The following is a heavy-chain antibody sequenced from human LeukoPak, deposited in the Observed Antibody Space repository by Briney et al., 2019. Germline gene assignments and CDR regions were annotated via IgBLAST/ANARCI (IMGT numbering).Heavy chain of an antibody. V-gene: IGHV5-51*01. CDR2: IYPGDSDT. CDR3: ARHLPQDGSWYWFDP. J-gene: IGHJ5*02. CDR1: GYSFTSYW. Sequence: GGSLKISCKGSGYSFTSYWIGWVRQMPGKGLEWMGIIYPGDSDTRYSPSFQGQVTISADKSISTAYLQWSSLKASDTAMYYCARHLPQDGSWYWFDPWGQGTLVTVSS. D-gene: IGHD6-13*01.